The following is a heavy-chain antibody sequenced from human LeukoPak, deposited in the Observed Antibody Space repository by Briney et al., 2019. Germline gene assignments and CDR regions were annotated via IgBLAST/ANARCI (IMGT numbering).Heavy chain of an antibody. D-gene: IGHD3-10*01. V-gene: IGHV4-39*01. CDR3: ARPGAWGSLDY. J-gene: IGHJ4*02. CDR1: GGSISSTNSY. Sequence: SSETLSLTCTVSGGSISSTNSYWGWIRQPPGKGLEWIGTIYYSRSTYYNPSLRSRVTISVDTSKNQFSLKLSSVTAADTAVYYCARPGAWGSLDYWGQGTLVSVSS. CDR2: IYYSRST.